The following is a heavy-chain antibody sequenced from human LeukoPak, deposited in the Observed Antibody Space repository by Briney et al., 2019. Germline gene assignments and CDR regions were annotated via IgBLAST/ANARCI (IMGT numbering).Heavy chain of an antibody. V-gene: IGHV1-24*01. CDR1: GYTLTELS. CDR2: FDPEDGET. D-gene: IGHD2-15*01. J-gene: IGHJ4*02. Sequence: ASVKVSCKVSGYTLTELSMHWVRQAPGKGLEWMGGFDPEDGETIYAQKFQGRVTMTEDTSTDTAYMELSSLRSEDTAVYYCATDLVGGTRRDFDHWGQGTLVTVSS. CDR3: ATDLVGGTRRDFDH.